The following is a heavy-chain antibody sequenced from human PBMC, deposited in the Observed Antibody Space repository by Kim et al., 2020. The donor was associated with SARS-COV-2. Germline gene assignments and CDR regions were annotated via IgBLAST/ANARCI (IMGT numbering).Heavy chain of an antibody. D-gene: IGHD3-22*01. J-gene: IGHJ4*02. CDR3: VRGGYYYLDDY. CDR1: GFAFSGYV. V-gene: IGHV3-30*03. CDR2: ISYDGNNK. Sequence: GSLRLSCAASGFAFSGYVMHWVRQAPGKGLDWVTLISYDGNNKYYADSVKGRFTVSRDSSKNTLYLQMNSLRAEDTAIYYCVRGGYYYLDDYWGQGTLVTVSS.